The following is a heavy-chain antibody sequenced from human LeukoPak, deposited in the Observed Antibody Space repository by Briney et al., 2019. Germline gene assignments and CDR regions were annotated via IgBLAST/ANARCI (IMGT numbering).Heavy chain of an antibody. J-gene: IGHJ4*02. CDR3: ARGVGVGATFDY. CDR1: GFTFSSYA. Sequence: GGSLRLSCAASGFTFSSYAMHWVRQAPGQGLEWMGIINPSGGSTSYAQKFQGRVTMTRDTSTSTVYMELSSLRSEDTAVYYCARGVGVGATFDYWGQGTLVTVSS. V-gene: IGHV1-46*01. D-gene: IGHD1-26*01. CDR2: INPSGGST.